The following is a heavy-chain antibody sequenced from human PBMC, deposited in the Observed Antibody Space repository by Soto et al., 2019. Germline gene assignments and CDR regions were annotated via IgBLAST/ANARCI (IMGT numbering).Heavy chain of an antibody. J-gene: IGHJ4*02. V-gene: IGHV3-30*18. D-gene: IGHD3-22*01. CDR1: GFTFSSFG. Sequence: HPGGSLRLSCAASGFTFSSFGMHWVRQAPDKGLQWVAVISYDGSDKYYADSEKGRFTISRDNSEDTLYLQMNSLIVEDTAVYFCAKGTYYHDSSGYYIFEFWGQGTLVTVSS. CDR2: ISYDGSDK. CDR3: AKGTYYHDSSGYYIFEF.